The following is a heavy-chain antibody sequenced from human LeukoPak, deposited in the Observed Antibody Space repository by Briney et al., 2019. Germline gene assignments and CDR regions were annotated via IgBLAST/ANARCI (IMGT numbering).Heavy chain of an antibody. CDR3: AKGKHSSSWHWLDP. J-gene: IGHJ5*02. CDR1: GFTFSSFA. Sequence: GGSLRLSCAASGFTFSSFAMSWVRQAPGKGLEWVSAISGSGGSTYYADSVKGRFTISRDNPKNTLYLQMNSLRAEDTAVYYCAKGKHSSSWHWLDPWGQGTLVTVSS. CDR2: ISGSGGST. D-gene: IGHD6-13*01. V-gene: IGHV3-23*01.